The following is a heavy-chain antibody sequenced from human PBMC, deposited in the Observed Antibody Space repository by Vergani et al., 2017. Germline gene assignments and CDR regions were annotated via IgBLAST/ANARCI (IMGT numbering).Heavy chain of an antibody. V-gene: IGHV4-61*02. J-gene: IGHJ6*02. CDR2: ILGSGTA. CDR1: GGSISSGDYY. Sequence: QMQESGPGLVKPSQTLSLTCTVSGGSISSGDYYWTWIRQSAGKRLEWIGDILGSGTANYNPSFQGRVSMSVATSKNQFSLTLSSVNATDTAVYYCARGASPGYSSGWYGYYGMDVWGQGTTVTVSS. D-gene: IGHD6-19*01. CDR3: ARGASPGYSSGWYGYYGMDV.